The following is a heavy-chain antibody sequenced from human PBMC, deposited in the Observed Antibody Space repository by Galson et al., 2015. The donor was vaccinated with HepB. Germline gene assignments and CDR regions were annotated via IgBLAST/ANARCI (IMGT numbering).Heavy chain of an antibody. CDR2: ISGSGDST. CDR1: GFTFSSYA. J-gene: IGHJ4*02. V-gene: IGHV3-23*01. Sequence: SLRLSCAASGFTFSSYAMSWVRQAPGKGLEWVSAISGSGDSTYYADSVKGRFTISRDNSKNTLYLQMNSLRAEDTAVYYCATLRVATIVDYWGQGTLVTVSS. D-gene: IGHD5-12*01. CDR3: ATLRVATIVDY.